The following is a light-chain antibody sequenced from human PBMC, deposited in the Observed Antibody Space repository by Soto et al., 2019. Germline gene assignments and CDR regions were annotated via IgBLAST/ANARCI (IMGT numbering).Light chain of an antibody. CDR1: SSDVGAYNY. J-gene: IGLJ3*02. Sequence: QSALTQPPSASGSPGQSVTISCTGTSSDVGAYNYVSWYQQHPGKAPKLMIYDVSKRPSGVPDRFSGSKSGNTASLTVSGLQDEDEDDFYCISYAGSSIGVFGGGTKLTVL. CDR2: DVS. V-gene: IGLV2-8*01. CDR3: ISYAGSSIGV.